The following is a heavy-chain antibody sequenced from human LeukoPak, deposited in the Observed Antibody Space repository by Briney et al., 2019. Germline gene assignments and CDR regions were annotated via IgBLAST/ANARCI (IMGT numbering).Heavy chain of an antibody. CDR2: ISLRSDAI. CDR3: ARRNAMDV. CDR1: GFTFNRYN. J-gene: IGHJ6*02. V-gene: IGHV3-48*01. Sequence: GGSLRLSCAASGFTFNRYNMNRVRQAPGKGLEWISYISLRSDAIYYADSVKGRFTISRDNAKNSLYLQMNSLRAEDTAVYYCARRNAMDVWGQGTTVIVFS.